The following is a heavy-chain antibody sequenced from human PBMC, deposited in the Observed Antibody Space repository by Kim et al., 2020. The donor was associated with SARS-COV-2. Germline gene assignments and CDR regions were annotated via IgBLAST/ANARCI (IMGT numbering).Heavy chain of an antibody. V-gene: IGHV1-3*01. CDR2: INAGNGNT. J-gene: IGHJ2*01. Sequence: ASVKVSCKASGYTFTSYAMHWVRQAPGQRLEWMGWINAGNGNTKYSQKFQGRVTITRDTSASTAYMELSSLRSEDTAVYYCARDSWAAAGSWGDWYFDLWGRGTLVTVSS. D-gene: IGHD6-13*01. CDR3: ARDSWAAAGSWGDWYFDL. CDR1: GYTFTSYA.